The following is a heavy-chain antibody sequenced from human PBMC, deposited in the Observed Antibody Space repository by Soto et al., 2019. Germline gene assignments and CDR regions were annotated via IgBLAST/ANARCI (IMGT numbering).Heavy chain of an antibody. V-gene: IGHV3-30*04. J-gene: IGHJ6*02. D-gene: IGHD6-19*01. Sequence: GGSLRLSCAASGFTFSSFAMHWARQAPGKGLEWVAFISYDGRKNSYADSVKGRFTVSRDNSKNTVYLQMNSLRAEDTAVYYCARAGHSSGWNYYYGMDVWGQGTTVTVSS. CDR1: GFTFSSFA. CDR3: ARAGHSSGWNYYYGMDV. CDR2: ISYDGRKN.